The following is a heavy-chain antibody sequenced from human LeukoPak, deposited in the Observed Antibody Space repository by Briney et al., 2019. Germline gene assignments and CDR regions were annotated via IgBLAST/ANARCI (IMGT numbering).Heavy chain of an antibody. CDR2: IYYSGRT. Sequence: SETLSLTCTVSGDSISGYYWSWIRQPPGKGLEWIGYIYYSGRTDYNPSLKSRVTISEDTSKNHFSLRLRSVTAADTAVYYCARALQDYYYGMNVWAKGPRSPSP. CDR3: ARALQDYYYGMNV. J-gene: IGHJ6*02. CDR1: GDSISGYY. D-gene: IGHD5-24*01. V-gene: IGHV4-59*08.